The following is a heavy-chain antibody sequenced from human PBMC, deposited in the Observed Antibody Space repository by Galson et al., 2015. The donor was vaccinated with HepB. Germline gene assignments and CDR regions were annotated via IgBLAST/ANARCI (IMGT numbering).Heavy chain of an antibody. J-gene: IGHJ6*02. V-gene: IGHV3-11*01. CDR3: ARNLRTQPNFHYYAMDV. CDR1: GFIFSDYY. CDR2: ISSSGTSI. D-gene: IGHD2-8*01. Sequence: SLRLSCAASGFIFSDYYMTWIRQAPGEGLEWVSYISSSGTSIYYTDSVKGRFTISRDNAKNLLYLQMSSLRAEDTAVYYCARNLRTQPNFHYYAMDVWGQGTTVTVSS.